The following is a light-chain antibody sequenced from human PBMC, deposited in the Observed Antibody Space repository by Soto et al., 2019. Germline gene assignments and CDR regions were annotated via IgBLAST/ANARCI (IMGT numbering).Light chain of an antibody. CDR2: GAF. CDR3: QHYGDSPWT. V-gene: IGKV3-20*01. J-gene: IGKJ1*01. CDR1: QYISTK. Sequence: VLTQSPDSLSLSPGERATRSCMASQYISTKLAWYQQKPGQAPRLLFSGAFNRATDTPDRFSGSGSGTAFTLIISGVEAEEFEMYYCQHYGDSPWTFGQGARVDFK.